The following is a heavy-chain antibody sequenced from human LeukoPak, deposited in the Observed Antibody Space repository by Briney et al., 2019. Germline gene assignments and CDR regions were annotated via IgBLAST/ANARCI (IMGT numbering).Heavy chain of an antibody. J-gene: IGHJ5*02. D-gene: IGHD6-19*01. V-gene: IGHV3-23*01. CDR2: ISGSGGST. Sequence: GGSLRLSCAASGFTFSSYGMSWVRQAPGKGLEWVSAISGSGGSTYYADSVKGRFTISRDNSKNTLYLQMNSLRAEDTAVYYCARGPSSGVGFDPWGQGTLVTVSS. CDR3: ARGPSSGVGFDP. CDR1: GFTFSSYG.